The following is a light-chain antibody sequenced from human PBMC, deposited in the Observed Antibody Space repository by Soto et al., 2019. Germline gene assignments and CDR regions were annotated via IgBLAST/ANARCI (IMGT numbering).Light chain of an antibody. CDR1: QSLNSN. CDR3: QQYRIWPPVT. Sequence: EVVMTQSPATLSVSPGERATLSCRASQSLNSNLAWYRQKPGQAPRLLIYDASTRATGIPARFSGSGSGTEFTLTIGSLQSEDFAVYYCQQYRIWPPVTFGGGTKVEI. CDR2: DAS. V-gene: IGKV3-15*01. J-gene: IGKJ4*01.